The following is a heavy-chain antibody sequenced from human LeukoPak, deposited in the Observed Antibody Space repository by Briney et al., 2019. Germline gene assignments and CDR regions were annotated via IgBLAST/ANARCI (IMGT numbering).Heavy chain of an antibody. D-gene: IGHD2-2*01. CDR1: GYSFTSYW. J-gene: IGHJ6*03. CDR3: AREINYLGCSSTSCHAHYYYMDV. V-gene: IGHV5-51*01. Sequence: GESLKISCKGSGYSFTSYWIGWVRQMPGKGLEWMGIIYPGDSDTRYSPSFQGQVTISADKSISTAYLQWSSLRSEDTAVYYCAREINYLGCSSTSCHAHYYYMDVWGKGTTVTVSS. CDR2: IYPGDSDT.